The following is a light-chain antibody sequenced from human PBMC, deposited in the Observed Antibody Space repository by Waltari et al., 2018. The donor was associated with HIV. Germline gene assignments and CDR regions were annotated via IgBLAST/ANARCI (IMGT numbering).Light chain of an antibody. CDR2: DAS. V-gene: IGKV3-11*01. Sequence: EIVLTQSPATLSLSPGERATLSCRASQSVSDYLAWYQQKPGQAPRLLIYDASNRATGIPARFSGSGSGTDFTLKISRVEAEDVGVYYCMQALQTQFTFGPGTKVDIK. J-gene: IGKJ3*01. CDR1: QSVSDY. CDR3: MQALQTQFT.